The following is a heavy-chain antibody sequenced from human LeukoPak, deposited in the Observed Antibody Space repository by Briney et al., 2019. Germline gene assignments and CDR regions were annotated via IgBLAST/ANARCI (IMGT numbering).Heavy chain of an antibody. CDR1: GGSISSSSYY. CDR2: INHSGST. Sequence: SETLSLTCTVSGGSISSSSYYWGWIRQPPGKGLEWIGEINHSGSTNYNPSLKSRVTISVDTSKNQFSLKLSSVTAADTAVYYCARRQQWLARFDYWGQGTLVTVSS. J-gene: IGHJ4*02. CDR3: ARRQQWLARFDY. D-gene: IGHD6-19*01. V-gene: IGHV4-39*07.